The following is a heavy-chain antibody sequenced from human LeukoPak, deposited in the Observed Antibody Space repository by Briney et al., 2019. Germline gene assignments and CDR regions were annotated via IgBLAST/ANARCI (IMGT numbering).Heavy chain of an antibody. CDR3: ARQSLSGYSYGPTLFDY. D-gene: IGHD5-18*01. CDR1: GYTFTSYW. J-gene: IGHJ4*02. CDR2: IYPGDSDT. Sequence: GESLKISCKGSGYTFTSYWIGWVRQMPGKGLEWMGIIYPGDSDTRYSPSFQGQVTISADKSISTAYLQWSSLKASDTAMYYCARQSLSGYSYGPTLFDYWGQGTLVTVSS. V-gene: IGHV5-51*01.